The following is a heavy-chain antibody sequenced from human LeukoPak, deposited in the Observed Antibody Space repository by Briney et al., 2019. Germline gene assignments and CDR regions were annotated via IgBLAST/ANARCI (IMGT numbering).Heavy chain of an antibody. V-gene: IGHV4-34*01. Sequence: PSETLSLTCAVYGGSFSEYYWSWIRQSPGKGLGWIAEISQSGSINYNPSLKSRVTISVDASKKQFSLKMSSVTAADTAMYYCARVPTGRNVVAAAARMGWDGAFDIWGQGTMVTVSS. J-gene: IGHJ3*02. CDR1: GGSFSEYY. CDR3: ARVPTGRNVVAAAARMGWDGAFDI. CDR2: ISQSGSI. D-gene: IGHD2-2*01.